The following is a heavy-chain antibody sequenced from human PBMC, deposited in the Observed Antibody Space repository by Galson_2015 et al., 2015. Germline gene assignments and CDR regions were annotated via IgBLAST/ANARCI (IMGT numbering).Heavy chain of an antibody. J-gene: IGHJ5*02. CDR3: AKTYITSWYGLLHS. V-gene: IGHV3-23*01. CDR1: GFTFTTYA. Sequence: SLRLSCAASGFTFTTYALSWVRQAPGKGLEWVSTISGSGGSTFYADSVKGRFTISRDNSQNTLSLQMSSLGAEDTAVYYCAKTYITSWYGLLHSWGRGTLVTVSS. CDR2: ISGSGGST. D-gene: IGHD6-13*01.